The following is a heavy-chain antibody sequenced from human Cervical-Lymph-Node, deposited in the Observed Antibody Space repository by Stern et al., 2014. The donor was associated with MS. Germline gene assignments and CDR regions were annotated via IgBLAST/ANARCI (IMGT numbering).Heavy chain of an antibody. Sequence: QVQLVQSGGGVVQPGRSLRLPCVASGFTFNNYNMHWVRQAPGKGLEWGAVISYDGRNKYYADSAKGRFTISRDNSANKLSLQMNSLRAEDTALYYCARVRIRGYWYGMDVWGQGTTVSVSS. J-gene: IGHJ6*02. D-gene: IGHD3-3*02. V-gene: IGHV3-30*04. CDR1: GFTFNNYN. CDR3: ARVRIRGYWYGMDV. CDR2: ISYDGRNK.